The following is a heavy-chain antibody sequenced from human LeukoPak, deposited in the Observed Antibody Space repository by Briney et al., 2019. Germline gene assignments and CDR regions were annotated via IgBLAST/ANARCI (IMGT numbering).Heavy chain of an antibody. CDR1: GYTLTELS. V-gene: IGHV1-24*01. J-gene: IGHJ4*02. D-gene: IGHD3-22*01. Sequence: ASVTVSCKVSGYTLTELSMHWVRQAPGKGLEWMGGFDPEDGETIYAQKFQGRVTMTEDTSTDTAYMELSSLRSEDTAVYYCATLAYYYESRSFDYWGQGTLVTFSS. CDR2: FDPEDGET. CDR3: ATLAYYYESRSFDY.